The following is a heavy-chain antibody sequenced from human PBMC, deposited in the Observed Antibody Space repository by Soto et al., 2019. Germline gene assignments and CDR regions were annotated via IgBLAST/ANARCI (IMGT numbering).Heavy chain of an antibody. CDR1: GFTFADYA. J-gene: IGHJ4*02. D-gene: IGHD6-13*01. CDR3: ANDPTFQGIAAAGLDYFDY. Sequence: GGSLRHSCATSGFTFADYAMHWGRHVPGKGLEWVSGISWNSGSIGYADSVKGRFTISRDNAKNSLYLQMNSLRAEDTALYYCANDPTFQGIAAAGLDYFDYWGQGT. CDR2: ISWNSGSI. V-gene: IGHV3-9*01.